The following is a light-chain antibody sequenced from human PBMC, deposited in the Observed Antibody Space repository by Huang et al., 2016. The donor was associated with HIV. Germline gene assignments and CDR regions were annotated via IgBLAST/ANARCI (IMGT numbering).Light chain of an antibody. CDR1: QSVKNY. Sequence: DIVLTQSPATLSLSPGERATLSCRASQSVKNYLAWYQQKPGQPPRLLIYAASNRATGIPARFSGRGSATNFTLTISSLEPEDFAIYYCQQRSNWQTFGQGTKLEIK. CDR2: AAS. V-gene: IGKV3-11*01. CDR3: QQRSNWQT. J-gene: IGKJ2*01.